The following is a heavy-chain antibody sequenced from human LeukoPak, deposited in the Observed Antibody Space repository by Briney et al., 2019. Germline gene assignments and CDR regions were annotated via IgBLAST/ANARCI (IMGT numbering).Heavy chain of an antibody. J-gene: IGHJ3*02. D-gene: IGHD3-22*01. CDR2: IYTSGST. V-gene: IGHV4-61*02. CDR3: ARENSSGYYFPDAFDI. Sequence: SETLSLTCTVSGGSISSGSYYWSWIRQPAGKGLEWIGRIYTSGSTNYNPSLKSRVTISVDTSKNQFSLKRSSVTAADTAVYYCARENSSGYYFPDAFDIWGQGTMVTVSS. CDR1: GGSISSGSYY.